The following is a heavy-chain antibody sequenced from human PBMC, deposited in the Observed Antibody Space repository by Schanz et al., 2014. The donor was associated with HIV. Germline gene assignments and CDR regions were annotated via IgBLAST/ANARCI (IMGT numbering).Heavy chain of an antibody. V-gene: IGHV3-7*04. Sequence: EVQLVESGGGLVQPGGSLRLSCAASRFTFSRYWMTWVRQAPGKGLEWVANKKEDGGEKHHANPVKGRFTISRDNSKNSLSLLIKSLRADDAAVYYCAKDRNYYESKYRGKGNYYYYYGMDVWGQGTTVTVSS. J-gene: IGHJ6*02. D-gene: IGHD3-22*01. CDR1: RFTFSRYW. CDR2: KKEDGGEK. CDR3: AKDRNYYESKYRGKGNYYYYYGMDV.